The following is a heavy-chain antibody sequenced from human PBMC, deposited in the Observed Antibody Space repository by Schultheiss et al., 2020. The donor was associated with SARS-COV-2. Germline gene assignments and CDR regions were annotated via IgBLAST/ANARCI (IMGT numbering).Heavy chain of an antibody. Sequence: GGSLRLSCAGSGFTFTGFYINWLRQARGRLEWMGWINPDSGDTKCAQKFQGWVTLTRDTSISTAYMDLRRLTSDDTAVYYCARLGDLDFWGQGTLVTVSS. V-gene: IGHV1-2*04. D-gene: IGHD3-16*01. J-gene: IGHJ4*02. CDR1: GFTFTGFY. CDR3: ARLGDLDF. CDR2: INPDSGDT.